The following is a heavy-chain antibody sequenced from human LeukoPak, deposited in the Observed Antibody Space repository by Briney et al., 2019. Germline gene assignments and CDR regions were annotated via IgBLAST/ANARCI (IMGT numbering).Heavy chain of an antibody. CDR3: TRGLKSLLWFGELSVNYFDY. CDR1: GFTFGDYA. CDR2: IRSKAYGGTT. V-gene: IGHV3-49*03. Sequence: GGSLRLSCTASGFTFGDYAMSWFRQAPGKGLEWVGFIRSKAYGGTTEYAASVKGRFTISRDDSKSIAYLRMNSLKTEDTAVYYCTRGLKSLLWFGELSVNYFDYWGQGTLVTVSS. J-gene: IGHJ4*02. D-gene: IGHD3-10*01.